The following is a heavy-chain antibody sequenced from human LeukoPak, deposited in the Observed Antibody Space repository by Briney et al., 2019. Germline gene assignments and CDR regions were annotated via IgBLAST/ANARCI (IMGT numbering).Heavy chain of an antibody. J-gene: IGHJ3*02. CDR3: VRDCWGTPHGVDGFDI. CDR2: IKQDGSEK. V-gene: IGHV3-7*05. CDR1: GFTFSSYW. D-gene: IGHD7-27*01. Sequence: GGSLRLSCAASGFTFSSYWMSWVRQAPGKGLEWVANIKQDGSEKKYVDSVKGRFIISRDNAKNSLYLQMNSLRAEDTAVYHCVRDCWGTPHGVDGFDIWGQGTTVTVSS.